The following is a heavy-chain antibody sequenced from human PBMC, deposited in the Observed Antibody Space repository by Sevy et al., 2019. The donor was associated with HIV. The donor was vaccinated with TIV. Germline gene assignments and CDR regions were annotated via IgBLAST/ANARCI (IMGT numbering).Heavy chain of an antibody. V-gene: IGHV3-11*01. J-gene: IGHJ4*02. D-gene: IGHD1-26*01. CDR2: ISSSGSTI. CDR1: GFTFSDYY. CDR3: ARDPDSGSYRDY. Sequence: GGSLRLSCAASGFTFSDYYMSWIRQAPGKGLEWVSYISSSGSTIYYAGSVKGRFTISRDNAKNSLYLQMNSLRAEDTAVYYCARDPDSGSYRDYWGQGTLVTVSS.